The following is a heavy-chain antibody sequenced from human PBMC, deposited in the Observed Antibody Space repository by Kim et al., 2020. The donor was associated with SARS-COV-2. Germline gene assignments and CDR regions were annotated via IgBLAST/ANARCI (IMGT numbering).Heavy chain of an antibody. D-gene: IGHD2-15*01. CDR2: ISAYNGNT. V-gene: IGHV1-18*04. J-gene: IGHJ6*02. Sequence: ASVKVSCKASGYTFTSYGISWVRQAPGQGLEWMGWISAYNGNTNYAQKLQGRVTMTTDTSTSTAYMELRSLRSDDTAVYYCAREGYCSGGSCYWGYGMDVWGQGTTVTVSS. CDR3: AREGYCSGGSCYWGYGMDV. CDR1: GYTFTSYG.